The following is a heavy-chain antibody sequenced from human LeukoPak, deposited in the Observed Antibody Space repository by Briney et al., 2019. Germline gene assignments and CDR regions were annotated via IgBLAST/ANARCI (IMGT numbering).Heavy chain of an antibody. D-gene: IGHD1-7*01. CDR2: INPNSGGT. CDR1: GYTFTGYY. V-gene: IGHV1-2*02. J-gene: IGHJ6*03. Sequence: GASVKVSCKASGYTFTGYYMHWVRQAPGQGLEWMGWINPNSGGTNYAQKFQGRVTMTRDTSISTAYMELSKLRSDDTAVYYCARDMTRTIRARYYYYMDVWGKGTTVTLSS. CDR3: ARDMTRTIRARYYYYMDV.